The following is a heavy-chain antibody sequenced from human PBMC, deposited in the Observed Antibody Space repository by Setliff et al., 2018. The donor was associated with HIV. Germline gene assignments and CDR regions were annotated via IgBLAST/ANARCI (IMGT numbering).Heavy chain of an antibody. CDR3: ARAGGGATDQAFDI. CDR2: IDPNGGAT. J-gene: IGHJ3*02. D-gene: IGHD2-2*01. V-gene: IGHV1-46*01. Sequence: ASVKVSCKAFGYSFTSYFLHWVRQAPGQGLEWLGIIDPNGGATNNAQKLQGRLTVTTDTSTSTIYMELSNLRSDDTAVYYCARAGGGATDQAFDIWGQGTMVTVSS. CDR1: GYSFTSYF.